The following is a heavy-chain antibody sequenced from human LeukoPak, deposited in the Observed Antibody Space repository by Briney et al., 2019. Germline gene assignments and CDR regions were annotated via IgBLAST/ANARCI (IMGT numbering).Heavy chain of an antibody. J-gene: IGHJ4*02. D-gene: IGHD1-7*01. CDR1: GGSISSSSYY. Sequence: SETLSLTCTVSGGSISSSSYYWGWIRQSPGKGLAWIGYVYYSGSTYYNPSLKSRVTISMDTSKNQCSLKLSSVTAADTAVYYCARTLRNWNYVGDWGQGALVTVSS. CDR2: VYYSGST. V-gene: IGHV4-39*01. CDR3: ARTLRNWNYVGD.